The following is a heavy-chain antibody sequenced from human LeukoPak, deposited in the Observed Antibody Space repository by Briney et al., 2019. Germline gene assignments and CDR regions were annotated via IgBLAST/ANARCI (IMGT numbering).Heavy chain of an antibody. CDR3: ARHGPWDYGGNSGEWFDP. CDR1: GFTFSDYY. D-gene: IGHD4-23*01. CDR2: ISSSSSYT. Sequence: GGSLRLSCAASGFTFSDYYMSWIRQARGKGLEWVSYISSSSSYTNYADSVKGRFTISRDNAKNSLYLQMNSLRAEDTAVYYCARHGPWDYGGNSGEWFDPWGQGTLVTVSS. J-gene: IGHJ5*02. V-gene: IGHV3-11*06.